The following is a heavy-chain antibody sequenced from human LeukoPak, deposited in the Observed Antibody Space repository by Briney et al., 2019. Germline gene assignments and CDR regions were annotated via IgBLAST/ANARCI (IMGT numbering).Heavy chain of an antibody. CDR2: ITSKTDGGTT. V-gene: IGHV3-15*01. D-gene: IGHD3-9*01. Sequence: GGSLRLSCAASGFSFSNAWMSWVRQAPGKGLEWVGRITSKTDGGTTDYAAPVKGRFSISRDDSKNTLYLQMNSLKTEDTAVYYCSTVASWLPPPVWGQGTLVTVSS. J-gene: IGHJ4*02. CDR1: GFSFSNAW. CDR3: STVASWLPPPV.